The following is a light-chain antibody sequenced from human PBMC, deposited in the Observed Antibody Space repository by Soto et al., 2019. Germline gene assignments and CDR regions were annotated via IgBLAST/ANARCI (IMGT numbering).Light chain of an antibody. V-gene: IGKV1-5*01. CDR1: QGISKW. Sequence: DIQMTQSPSTLSASVGDRVTITCRASQGISKWLAWYQQKPGKAPKLLIYGASSLENGVTSRFSGSGSGTEFTLTSSSLQPDDFATYVCQQYNSYDMWSFGQGTKVDLK. CDR2: GAS. CDR3: QQYNSYDMWS. J-gene: IGKJ1*01.